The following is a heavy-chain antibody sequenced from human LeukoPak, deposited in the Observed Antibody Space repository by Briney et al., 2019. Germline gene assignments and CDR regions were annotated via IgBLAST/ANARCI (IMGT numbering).Heavy chain of an antibody. D-gene: IGHD2-15*01. Sequence: GGSLRLSCAASGFTFSGSAMYWVRQASGKGLEWVGRIRSKANSYATAYAASVKGRFTISRDDSKNTAYLQMNSLKTEDTAVYYCTRPIYCSGGSCYASPWFDPWGQGTLVTVSS. CDR2: IRSKANSYAT. J-gene: IGHJ5*02. CDR3: TRPIYCSGGSCYASPWFDP. V-gene: IGHV3-73*01. CDR1: GFTFSGSA.